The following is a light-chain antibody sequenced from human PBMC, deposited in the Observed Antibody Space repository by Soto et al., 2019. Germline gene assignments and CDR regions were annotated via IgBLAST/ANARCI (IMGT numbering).Light chain of an antibody. Sequence: DIVLTQSPGTVSLSPGERATLSCRASQGVCSSYLAWCQQKPGQAPSLLIYGASSSATGIPDRFSGRGSGTDFTLTISRLEPEDVAVYYCQQYGSSGWTFGQGTKVEIK. CDR1: QGVCSSY. CDR2: GAS. V-gene: IGKV3-20*01. CDR3: QQYGSSGWT. J-gene: IGKJ1*01.